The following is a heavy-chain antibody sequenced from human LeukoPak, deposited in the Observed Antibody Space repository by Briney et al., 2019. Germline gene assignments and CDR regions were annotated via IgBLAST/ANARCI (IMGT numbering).Heavy chain of an antibody. J-gene: IGHJ4*02. Sequence: GGSLRLSCEASGFTFTDYWMHWVRQAPGEGLVWVSRINADGATTRYADSVRGRFTISRDNARNTVHLQMNNLRADDTAVYYCGRDRGALDYWGQGTLVTVSS. D-gene: IGHD3-10*01. V-gene: IGHV3-74*01. CDR2: INADGATT. CDR3: GRDRGALDY. CDR1: GFTFTDYW.